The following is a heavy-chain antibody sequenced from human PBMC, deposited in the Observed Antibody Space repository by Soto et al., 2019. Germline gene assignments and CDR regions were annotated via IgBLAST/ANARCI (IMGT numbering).Heavy chain of an antibody. CDR1: GGTFSGYY. CDR2: IDHSGST. Sequence: SETLSLTCGVYGGTFSGYYWSWIRQPPGRGLEWIGEIDHSGSTNYNPSLKSRVTISVDKSKNQVSLRLSSVTAADTAVYYCATDSNSYYYGMDVCGQGTTVTVSS. D-gene: IGHD3-22*01. J-gene: IGHJ6*02. CDR3: ATDSNSYYYGMDV. V-gene: IGHV4-34*08.